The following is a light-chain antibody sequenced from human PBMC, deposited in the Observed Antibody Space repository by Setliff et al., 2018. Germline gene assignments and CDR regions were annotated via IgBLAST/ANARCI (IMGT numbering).Light chain of an antibody. Sequence: QSVLTQPASVSGSPGQSITISCTGTSSDVGGYDYVSWYQQHPGKAPKLIIYDVTKRPSGVSSRFSGSKSGNTASLTISGLQAEDEAGYFCSSYKNTNKNVFGTGTKVTVL. J-gene: IGLJ1*01. CDR2: DVT. CDR1: SSDVGGYDY. CDR3: SSYKNTNKNV. V-gene: IGLV2-14*01.